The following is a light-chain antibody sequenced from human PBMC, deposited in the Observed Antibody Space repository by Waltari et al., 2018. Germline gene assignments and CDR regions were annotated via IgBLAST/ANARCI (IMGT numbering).Light chain of an antibody. CDR3: SSYTTGSAPGV. CDR1: DSDVGAYDF. V-gene: IGLV2-14*01. Sequence: QSALTQPASVSGSPGQSITISCSGTDSDVGAYDFVSWYQQHPGKAPHLIIYEVSKRPSGISKRFTASESGNTASLTISGLQAEDEADYYCSSYTTGSAPGVFGTGTRVTVL. J-gene: IGLJ1*01. CDR2: EVS.